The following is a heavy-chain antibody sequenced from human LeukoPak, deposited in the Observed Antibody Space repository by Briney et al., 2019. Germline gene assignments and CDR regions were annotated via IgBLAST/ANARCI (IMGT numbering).Heavy chain of an antibody. CDR3: ARAVSHPLYYYYGMDV. J-gene: IGHJ6*02. CDR1: GYTFTSYD. CDR2: MNPNSGNT. V-gene: IGHV1-8*01. Sequence: ASVKVSCKASGYTFTSYDINWVRQATGQGLEWMGWMNPNSGNTGYAQKFQGRVTMTRNTSISTAYMELSSLRSEDTAVYYCARAVSHPLYYYYGMDVWGQGTTVTVSS.